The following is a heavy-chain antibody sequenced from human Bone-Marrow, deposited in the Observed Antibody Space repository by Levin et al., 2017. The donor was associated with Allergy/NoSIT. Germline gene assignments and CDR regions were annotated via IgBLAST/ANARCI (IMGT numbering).Heavy chain of an antibody. CDR1: GFTFSAYW. D-gene: IGHD3-16*01. V-gene: IGHV3-7*01. CDR2: IKRGGSEK. Sequence: GGSLRLSCAASGFTFSAYWMAWVRQAPGKGLEWVASIKRGGSEKRYVDSLNGRFTISRDDAKNLVYLRMNRLRAEDTAQYYCARNYDPFYYGMDVWGQGTTVIVSS. CDR3: ARNYDPFYYGMDV. J-gene: IGHJ6*02.